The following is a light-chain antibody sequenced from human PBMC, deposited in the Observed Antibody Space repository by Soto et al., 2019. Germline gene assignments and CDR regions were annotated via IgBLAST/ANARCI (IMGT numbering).Light chain of an antibody. Sequence: ETVSSQSPGTVSLSPGERATLPCRASQTVSTNYLAWYQQKPGQAPRLLIYGASKRATGIPDRFSGSGSGTDFTLTISRLEPEDFAVYCCQQYGSSPRTFGQGTKVDIK. CDR3: QQYGSSPRT. V-gene: IGKV3-20*01. CDR1: QTVSTNY. CDR2: GAS. J-gene: IGKJ1*01.